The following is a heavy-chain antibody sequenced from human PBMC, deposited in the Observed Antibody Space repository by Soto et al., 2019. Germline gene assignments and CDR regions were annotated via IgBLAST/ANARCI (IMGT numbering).Heavy chain of an antibody. V-gene: IGHV5-51*01. Sequence: GESLKISGKVSGYTFTIYWICWVRQIPGKGLEWMGIIYPSDSDTRYSQSFQGQVTISADQSINTAYLQWDSLKASDTAIYYCARPANTVADHFDLWGQGTPVTLL. CDR2: IYPSDSDT. J-gene: IGHJ4*02. CDR1: GYTFTIYW. D-gene: IGHD4-17*01. CDR3: ARPANTVADHFDL.